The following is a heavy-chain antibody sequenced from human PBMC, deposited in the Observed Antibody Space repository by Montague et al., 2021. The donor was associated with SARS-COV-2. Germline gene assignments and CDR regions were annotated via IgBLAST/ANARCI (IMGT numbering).Heavy chain of an antibody. D-gene: IGHD6-13*01. V-gene: IGHV3-43*02. CDR3: AKGFAHSTSSWYERFDY. CDR2: ISGDGGNT. Sequence: SLRLSCAASGFTFDDYATHWVRQAPGKGLEWVSLISGDGGNTYYADSVKGRFTISRDNSQNSLYLQMNSLRTEDTAFYYCAKGFAHSTSSWYERFDYWGQGALVTVSS. CDR1: GFTFDDYA. J-gene: IGHJ4*02.